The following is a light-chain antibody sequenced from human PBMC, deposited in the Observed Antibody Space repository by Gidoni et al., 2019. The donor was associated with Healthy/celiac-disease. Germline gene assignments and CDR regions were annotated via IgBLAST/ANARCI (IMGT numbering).Light chain of an antibody. V-gene: IGKV3-11*01. CDR1: QRFSSY. CDR3: QPLSNRPT. Sequence: ESVLTQSPATLSLSPGERATLSCRASQRFSSYLAWYQQKTGQAPRLLIYDASNRATGIPARCSGSGCGTDLTLTISSLEPEDCADYYWQPLSNRPTFGQGTKVEIK. J-gene: IGKJ1*01. CDR2: DAS.